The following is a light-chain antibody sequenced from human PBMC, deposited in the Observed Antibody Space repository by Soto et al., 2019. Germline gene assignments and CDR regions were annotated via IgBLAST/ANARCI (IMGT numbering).Light chain of an antibody. CDR2: KAS. Sequence: DIQITQSPSTLSASVGDRVTITCRARQSISTWLAGYQQKPGKAPKLLMYKASSVKSGVTSRFSGSGSGAEFPLTIRSLQPDGCATYYFQQYSTYPRTFGQGTKVEIK. J-gene: IGKJ1*01. CDR1: QSISTW. V-gene: IGKV1-5*03. CDR3: QQYSTYPRT.